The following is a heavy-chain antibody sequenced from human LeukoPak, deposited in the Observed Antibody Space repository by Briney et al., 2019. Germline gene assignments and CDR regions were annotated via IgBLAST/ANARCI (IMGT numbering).Heavy chain of an antibody. J-gene: IGHJ6*02. V-gene: IGHV3-21*01. D-gene: IGHD4-17*01. Sequence: GGSLRLSCAASGFTFSSYSMNWVRQAPGKGLEWVSSISSSSSYIYYADSVKGRFTISRDNAKNSLYLQMNSLRAEDTAVYYCAREHGDYQLTYMVGNYYYGMDVWGQGTTVTVSS. CDR3: AREHGDYQLTYMVGNYYYGMDV. CDR1: GFTFSSYS. CDR2: ISSSSSYI.